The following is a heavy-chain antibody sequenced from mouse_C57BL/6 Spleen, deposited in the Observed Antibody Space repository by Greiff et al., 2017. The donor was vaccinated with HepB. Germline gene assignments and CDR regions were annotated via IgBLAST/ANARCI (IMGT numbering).Heavy chain of an antibody. CDR2: IDPSDSYT. V-gene: IGHV1-69*01. CDR3: AREYYGIRGFAY. Sequence: QVQLQQPGAELVMPGASVKLSCKASGYTFTSYWMHWVKQRPGQGLEWIGEIDPSDSYTNYNQKFKGKSTLTVDKSSSTAYMQLSSLTSEDSAVYYCAREYYGIRGFAYWGQGTLVTVSA. J-gene: IGHJ3*01. D-gene: IGHD1-1*01. CDR1: GYTFTSYW.